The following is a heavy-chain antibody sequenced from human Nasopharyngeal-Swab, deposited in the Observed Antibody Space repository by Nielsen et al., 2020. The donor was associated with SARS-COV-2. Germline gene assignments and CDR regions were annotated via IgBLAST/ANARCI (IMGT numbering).Heavy chain of an antibody. CDR1: GFRFSGYW. V-gene: IGHV3-7*04. J-gene: IGHJ3*01. CDR3: AREGVGDFDV. CDR2: IRQDGGEK. Sequence: GGSLRLSCAASGFRFSGYWLSWVRQAPGKGLEWVANIRQDGGEKSYGDSVKGRFTISRDNAKNSVSLQMNSLRAEDTAVYYCAREGVGDFDVWGQGTMVTVSS. D-gene: IGHD2-21*01.